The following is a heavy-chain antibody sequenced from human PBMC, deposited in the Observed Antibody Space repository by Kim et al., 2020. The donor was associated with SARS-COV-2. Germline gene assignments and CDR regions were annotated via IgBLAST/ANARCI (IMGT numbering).Heavy chain of an antibody. CDR3: ARVPLYSNYVSILYWYFDL. CDR1: GFTFSSYS. Sequence: GGSLRLSCAASGFTFSSYSMNWVRQAPGKGLEWVSYISSSSSTIYYADSVKGRFTISRDNAKNSLYLQMNSLRDEDTAVYYCARVPLYSNYVSILYWYFDLWGRGTLVTVSS. CDR2: ISSSSSTI. V-gene: IGHV3-48*02. J-gene: IGHJ2*01. D-gene: IGHD4-4*01.